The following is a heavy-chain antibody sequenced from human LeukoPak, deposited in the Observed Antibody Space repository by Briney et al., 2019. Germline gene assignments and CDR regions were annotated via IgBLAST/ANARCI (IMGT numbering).Heavy chain of an antibody. CDR1: GFTFSSYW. CDR3: ARVDQAYGSGSYLFVRRPLYYYGMDV. D-gene: IGHD3-10*01. V-gene: IGHV3-7*03. CDR2: IKQDGSEK. Sequence: PGGSLRLSCAASGFTFSSYWMSWVRQAPGKGLEWVANIKQDGSEKYYVDSVKGRFTISRDNAKNSLYLQMNSLRAEDTAVYYCARVDQAYGSGSYLFVRRPLYYYGMDVWGQGTTVTVSS. J-gene: IGHJ6*02.